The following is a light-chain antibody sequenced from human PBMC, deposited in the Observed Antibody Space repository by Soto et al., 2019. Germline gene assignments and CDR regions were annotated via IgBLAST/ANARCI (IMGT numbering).Light chain of an antibody. Sequence: DIQMTQSPSSVYASVGDRVTITCRASQGISSWLGWYQQRPGKAPTLLIYVASTLVTGAPLRFSGSGSGTTFSLTIRSLQPEDVASYYCQRGHSFPSFGPGTTVNVK. CDR2: VAS. CDR1: QGISSW. CDR3: QRGHSFPS. J-gene: IGKJ3*01. V-gene: IGKV1D-12*01.